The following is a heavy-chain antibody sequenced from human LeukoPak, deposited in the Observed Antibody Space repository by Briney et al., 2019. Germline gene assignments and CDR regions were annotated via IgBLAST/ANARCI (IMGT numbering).Heavy chain of an antibody. V-gene: IGHV4-39*01. J-gene: IGHJ4*02. D-gene: IGHD5-18*01. CDR1: GFTLSSYW. CDR2: IYYSGST. Sequence: PGGSLRLSCAASGFTLSSYWMSWVRQPPGKGLEWIGSIYYSGSTYYNPSLKSRVTISVDTSKNQFSLKLSSVTAADTAVYYCARHVRPMVTFDYWGQGTLVTVSS. CDR3: ARHVRPMVTFDY.